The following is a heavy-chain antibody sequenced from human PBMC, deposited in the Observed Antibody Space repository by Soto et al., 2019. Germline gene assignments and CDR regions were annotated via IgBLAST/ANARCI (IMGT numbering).Heavy chain of an antibody. CDR2: INQDGSVK. V-gene: IGHV3-7*01. J-gene: IGHJ4*02. CDR1: GFILSSYW. CDR3: VRAVAAASSH. D-gene: IGHD2-2*01. Sequence: EVQLVESGGGLVQPGGSLRLSCAASGFILSSYWMSWVRQAPGKGLEWVANINQDGSVKYYVDSVKGRFTISRDYAQNSVHLQMNSLRGEDTAVYYCVRAVAAASSHWGQGTLVTVSS.